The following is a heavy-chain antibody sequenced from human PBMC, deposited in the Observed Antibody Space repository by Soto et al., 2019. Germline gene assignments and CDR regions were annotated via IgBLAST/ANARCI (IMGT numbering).Heavy chain of an antibody. J-gene: IGHJ4*02. CDR1: GGSISSYY. Sequence: QVQLQESGPGLVKPSETLSLTCTVSGGSISSYYWSWIRQPPGKGLEWIGYIYYSGSTNYNPSLKSRVTISVDTSKNQFSLKLSSVTAADTAVYYCARVIPNGRVLGFDYWGQGTLVTVSS. CDR2: IYYSGST. D-gene: IGHD2-8*01. CDR3: ARVIPNGRVLGFDY. V-gene: IGHV4-59*01.